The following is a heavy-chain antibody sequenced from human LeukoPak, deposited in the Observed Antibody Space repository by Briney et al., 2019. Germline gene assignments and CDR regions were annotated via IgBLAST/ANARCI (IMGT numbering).Heavy chain of an antibody. CDR1: GFTFGDYY. CDR3: ASADTVTDPYYFDY. J-gene: IGHJ4*02. Sequence: GGSLRLSCAASGFTFGDYYMSWIRQAPGKGLEWVSYISSSGNSISYADSVKGRFTISRDNAKNSLFLQMNSLRAEDTAVYYCASADTVTDPYYFDYWGQETLVTVSS. D-gene: IGHD4-17*01. V-gene: IGHV3-11*04. CDR2: ISSSGNSI.